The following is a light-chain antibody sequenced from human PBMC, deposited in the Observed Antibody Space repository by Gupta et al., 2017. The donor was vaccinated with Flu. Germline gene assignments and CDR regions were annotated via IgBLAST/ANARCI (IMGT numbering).Light chain of an antibody. J-gene: IGKJ2*01. CDR2: AAS. CDR1: QSISNY. CDR3: QQSYRTPYT. Sequence: PSSLSTSIGDRVTITCRASQSISNYLNWYQQKPGKAPQLLVYAASNLQSGVPSRFSGSGSGTDFTLTISSLQPEDFATYYCQQSYRTPYTFGQGTKLEIK. V-gene: IGKV1-39*01.